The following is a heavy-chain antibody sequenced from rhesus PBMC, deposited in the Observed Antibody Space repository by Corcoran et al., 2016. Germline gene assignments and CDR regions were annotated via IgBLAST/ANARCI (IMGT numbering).Heavy chain of an antibody. J-gene: IGHJ6*01. CDR2: ISGSSGSP. Sequence: QLQLQESGPGLVKTSETLSGTCAVSGGSLSGSYWGWFRQPPGRGLEWIGYISGSSGSPDYNPSLKSRVTISPDTSKNQFSLNLSSVTAADTAVYYCVRLVVVITRDYGLDSWGQGVVVTISS. CDR3: VRLVVVITRDYGLDS. CDR1: GGSLSGSY. V-gene: IGHV4-165*01. D-gene: IGHD3-16*01.